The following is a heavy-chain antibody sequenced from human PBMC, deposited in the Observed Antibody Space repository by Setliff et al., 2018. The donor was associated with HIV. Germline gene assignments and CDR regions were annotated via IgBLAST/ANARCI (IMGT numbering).Heavy chain of an antibody. Sequence: ETLSLTCTVSGGSISSHYWSWIRQPPGKGLEWIGLIYYNGGTNYNSSLESRVTISVDRSKNQFSLKLTSVTAADTAVYYCARVARMHPFDPWGRGALVTVSS. J-gene: IGHJ5*02. CDR3: ARVARMHPFDP. V-gene: IGHV4-59*11. CDR2: IYYNGGT. CDR1: GGSISSHY.